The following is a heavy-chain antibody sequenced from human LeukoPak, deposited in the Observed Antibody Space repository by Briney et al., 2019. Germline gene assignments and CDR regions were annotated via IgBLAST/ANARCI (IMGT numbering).Heavy chain of an antibody. V-gene: IGHV4-4*07. J-gene: IGHJ4*02. Sequence: SETLSLTCTVSGGSNSSYYWNWIRQPAGKGLEWIGRIYTSGSTNYNPSLKSRVSMSVDTSKNQFSLKLSSVTAADTAIYYCARGKVVAGTPGQNSWDSWGQGTLVTVSS. D-gene: IGHD6-19*01. CDR2: IYTSGST. CDR1: GGSNSSYY. CDR3: ARGKVVAGTPGQNSWDS.